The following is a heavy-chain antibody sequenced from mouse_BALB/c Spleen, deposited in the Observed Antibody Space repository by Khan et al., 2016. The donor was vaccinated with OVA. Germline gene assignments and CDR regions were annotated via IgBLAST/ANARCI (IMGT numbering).Heavy chain of an antibody. Sequence: QVQLKQSGAELAKPGASVKMSCKASGYTFPNYWMHWVKQGPGQGLEWIGYINPSTDYTEYNQRFKDTATFTADKSSSTAYIPLSSLTSDDSAAYYCTRLGYSYGSTFVYLGQGTTLTVSS. CDR1: GYTFPNYW. J-gene: IGHJ2*01. V-gene: IGHV1-7*01. D-gene: IGHD1-1*01. CDR2: INPSTDYT. CDR3: TRLGYSYGSTFVY.